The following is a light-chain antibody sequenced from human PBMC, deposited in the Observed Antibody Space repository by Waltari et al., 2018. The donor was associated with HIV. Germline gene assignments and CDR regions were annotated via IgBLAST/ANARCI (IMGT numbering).Light chain of an antibody. J-gene: IGLJ2*01. CDR3: QVWDRGTAV. V-gene: IGLV3-1*01. CDR2: QDT. CDR1: DLTDNY. Sequence: SYDLTQPLSVSVSPGETASLTCSGDDLTDNYAYWYQQKPGQSPLLVIYQDTQRPSGIPERFSGSSSGNTAALTISGTQPMDEADYFCQVWDRGTAVFGGGTKVTVL.